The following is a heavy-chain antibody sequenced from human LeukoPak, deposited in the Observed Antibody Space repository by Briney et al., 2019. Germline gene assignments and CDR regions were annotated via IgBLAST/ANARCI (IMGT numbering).Heavy chain of an antibody. D-gene: IGHD2-2*02. Sequence: GGSLRLSCAASGFTFDDYAMHWVRHAPGKGLEWVSGISWNSGSMGYADSVKGRFTISRDNAKNSLYLQMNSLRAEDTALYYCAKDLYPYYYYYGMDVWGQGTTVTVSS. CDR1: GFTFDDYA. J-gene: IGHJ6*02. CDR2: ISWNSGSM. V-gene: IGHV3-9*01. CDR3: AKDLYPYYYYYGMDV.